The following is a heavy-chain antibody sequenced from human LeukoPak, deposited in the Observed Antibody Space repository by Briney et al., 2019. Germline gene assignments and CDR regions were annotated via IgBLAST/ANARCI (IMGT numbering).Heavy chain of an antibody. CDR3: ARDVGMITFGGVIVQSPHFDY. Sequence: ASVKVSCKASGYTFTSYYMHWVRQAPGQGLEWMGIINPSGGSTSYAQKFQGRVTMTRDTSTSTVYMELSSLRSEDTAVYYCARDVGMITFGGVIVQSPHFDYWGQGTLVTVSS. J-gene: IGHJ4*02. D-gene: IGHD3-16*02. CDR2: INPSGGST. CDR1: GYTFTSYY. V-gene: IGHV1-46*01.